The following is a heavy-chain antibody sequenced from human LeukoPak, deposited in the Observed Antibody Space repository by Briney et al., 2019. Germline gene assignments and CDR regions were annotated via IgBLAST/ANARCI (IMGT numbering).Heavy chain of an antibody. Sequence: ASAKVSCKASGYTFTSYYMHWVRQAPGQGLEWMGIINPSGGSTSYAQKFQGRVTMTRDTSTSTVYMELSSLRSEDTAVYYCARPTGYSSGWSDLDAFDIWGQGTMVTVSS. CDR3: ARPTGYSSGWSDLDAFDI. CDR1: GYTFTSYY. J-gene: IGHJ3*02. D-gene: IGHD6-19*01. V-gene: IGHV1-46*01. CDR2: INPSGGST.